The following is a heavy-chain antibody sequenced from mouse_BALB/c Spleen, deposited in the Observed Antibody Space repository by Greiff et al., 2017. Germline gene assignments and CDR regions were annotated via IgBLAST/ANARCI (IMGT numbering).Heavy chain of an antibody. J-gene: IGHJ3*01. CDR2: ISSGGSYT. CDR3: ASSLAVGFAY. V-gene: IGHV5-9-4*01. Sequence: EVKVVESGGGLVKPGGSLKLSCAASGFTFSSYAMSWVRQSPEKRLEWVAEISSGGSYTYYPDTVTGRFTISRDNAKNTLYLEMSSLRSEDTAMYYCASSLAVGFAYWGQGTLVTVSA. CDR1: GFTFSSYA.